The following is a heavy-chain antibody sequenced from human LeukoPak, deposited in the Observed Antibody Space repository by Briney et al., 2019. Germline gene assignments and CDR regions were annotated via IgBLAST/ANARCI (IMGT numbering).Heavy chain of an antibody. CDR2: INNDGSST. Sequence: PGGSLRLSCAASGFTFSNYWMHWVRQAPGKGLVWDSRINNDGSSTIYADSVKGRFTISRDNAKNTLYLQMNSLRAEDTAVYYCARDLRYYYDSSGYYFDYWGQGALVTVSS. D-gene: IGHD3-22*01. V-gene: IGHV3-74*01. J-gene: IGHJ4*02. CDR3: ARDLRYYYDSSGYYFDY. CDR1: GFTFSNYW.